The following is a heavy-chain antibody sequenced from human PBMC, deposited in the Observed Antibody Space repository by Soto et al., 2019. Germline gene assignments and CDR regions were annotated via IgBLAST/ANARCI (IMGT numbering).Heavy chain of an antibody. V-gene: IGHV4-30-4*01. CDR3: ARGRGSSWYFDY. D-gene: IGHD6-13*01. Sequence: PSETLSLTCTVSGGSISSGDYYWSWIRQPPGKGLEWIGYIYYSGSTYYNPSLRSRITISVDTSKNEFSLKLSPVTAADTAVYYCARGRGSSWYFDYWGQGTLVTVSS. CDR1: GGSISSGDYY. CDR2: IYYSGST. J-gene: IGHJ4*02.